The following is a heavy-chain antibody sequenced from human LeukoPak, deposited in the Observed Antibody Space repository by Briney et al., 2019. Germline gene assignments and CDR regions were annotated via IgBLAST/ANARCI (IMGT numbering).Heavy chain of an antibody. V-gene: IGHV4-30-2*01. CDR3: ARVGAVAGTR. J-gene: IGHJ4*02. CDR1: GGSISSGGYY. Sequence: SETLSLTCTVSGGSISSGGYYWSWIRQPPGKGLEWIGYIYHSGSTYYNPSLKSRVTISVDTSKNQFSLKLSSVTAADTAVYYCARVGAVAGTRWGQGTLVTVSS. CDR2: IYHSGST. D-gene: IGHD6-19*01.